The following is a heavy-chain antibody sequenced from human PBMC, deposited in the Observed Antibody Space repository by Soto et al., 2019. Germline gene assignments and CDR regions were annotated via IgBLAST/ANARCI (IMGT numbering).Heavy chain of an antibody. J-gene: IGHJ5*02. CDR1: GYTFTSYG. CDR2: NSAYNGNT. Sequence: QVQLVQSGAEVKKPGASVKVSCKASGYTFTSYGISWVRQAPGQGLEGMGWNSAYNGNTNYAQKLQGRVTMTTDTSTSTAYMELRSLRSDDTAVYYCARRWAGIAAAGTPYNWFDPWGQGTLVTVSS. D-gene: IGHD6-13*01. V-gene: IGHV1-18*01. CDR3: ARRWAGIAAAGTPYNWFDP.